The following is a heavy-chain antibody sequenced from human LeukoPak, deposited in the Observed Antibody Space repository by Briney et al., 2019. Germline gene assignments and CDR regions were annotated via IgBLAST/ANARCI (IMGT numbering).Heavy chain of an antibody. D-gene: IGHD3-3*01. Sequence: GGSLRLSCAASGFTFSDHYMSWIRQAPGKGLEWVSYISRGGSTIYYADSVKGRFTISRDNAKKSLYLQMNSLRAEDTAVYYCARLFGVATLDYWGEGTLVTVSS. V-gene: IGHV3-11*01. J-gene: IGHJ4*02. CDR3: ARLFGVATLDY. CDR1: GFTFSDHY. CDR2: ISRGGSTI.